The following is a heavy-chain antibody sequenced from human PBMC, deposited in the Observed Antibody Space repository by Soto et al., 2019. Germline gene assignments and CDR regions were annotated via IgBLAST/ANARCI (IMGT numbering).Heavy chain of an antibody. J-gene: IGHJ6*02. CDR1: GYTFTSYD. CDR2: MNPNSGNT. CDR3: ARERKGMDV. V-gene: IGHV1-8*01. Sequence: QLVQSGAEVKKPGASVKVSCKASGYTFTSYDINWVRQATGQGLEWMGWMNPNSGNTGYAQKSQXXXTXXRNTAISTAYMELSSLRSEDTAVYYCARERKGMDVWVQGTTVTVSS.